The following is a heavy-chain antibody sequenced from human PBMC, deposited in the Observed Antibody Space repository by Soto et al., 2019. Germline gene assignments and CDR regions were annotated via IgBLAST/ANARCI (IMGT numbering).Heavy chain of an antibody. CDR3: ADRVLRTVFGLVTTTAIYFDF. J-gene: IGHJ4*02. D-gene: IGHD3-3*01. V-gene: IGHV2-5*02. Sequence: QITLKESGPTVVKPTETLTLTCTFSGFSLTTSGVGVGWVRQTPGKAPEWLALIYWDDDKRYSTSLNSRLIITKDTSKTQAVLTMANVDPADTATYYCADRVLRTVFGLVTTTAIYFDFWGPGTPVVVSS. CDR1: GFSLTTSGVG. CDR2: IYWDDDK.